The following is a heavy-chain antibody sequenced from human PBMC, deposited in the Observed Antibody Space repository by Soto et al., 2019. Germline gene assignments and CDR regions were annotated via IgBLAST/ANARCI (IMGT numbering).Heavy chain of an antibody. CDR3: VHILGIGGYYVGFDY. CDR2: IYWDDEK. V-gene: IGHV2-5*02. Sequence: QITLKESGPPLVKPTQTLTLTCTFSGFSLSTSSGVGVGWIRQPPGKALEWLAFIYWDDEKRYSPSLKSRLPVTKDTSTNQVVLIVTNMDPVDTATYYCVHILGIGGYYVGFDYWGEGALVTVSS. CDR1: GFSLSTSSGVG. J-gene: IGHJ4*02. D-gene: IGHD1-26*01.